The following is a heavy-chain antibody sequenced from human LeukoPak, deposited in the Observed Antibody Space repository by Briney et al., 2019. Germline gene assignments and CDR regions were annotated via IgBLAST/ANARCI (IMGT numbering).Heavy chain of an antibody. V-gene: IGHV4-34*01. Sequence: PXETLSLTCAVYGGSFSGYYWSWVRQPPGKGLEWIGEINHSGSTSYNPSLKSRGTISVDTCKNQCSLKLSSVSAADTAVYYCAIKDTAMVTAYIDYSGPGTLVTVSS. CDR2: INHSGST. D-gene: IGHD5-18*01. J-gene: IGHJ4*02. CDR3: AIKDTAMVTAYIDY. CDR1: GGSFSGYY.